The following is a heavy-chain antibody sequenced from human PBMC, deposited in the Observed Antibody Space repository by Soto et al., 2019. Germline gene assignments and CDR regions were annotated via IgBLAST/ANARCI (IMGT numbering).Heavy chain of an antibody. CDR2: AYHSGST. Sequence: ETLSLTCAVSGGFTSTNKWWSWVRQPPGKGLEWMGDAYHSGSTEYNPSLKSRVSISVDKSKNQISLKLTSATAADTAVYYCARSPPSSYYGGSGTFDYWGQGTLVTVSS. D-gene: IGHD3-10*01. CDR3: ARSPPSSYYGGSGTFDY. V-gene: IGHV4-4*02. CDR1: GGFTSTNKW. J-gene: IGHJ4*02.